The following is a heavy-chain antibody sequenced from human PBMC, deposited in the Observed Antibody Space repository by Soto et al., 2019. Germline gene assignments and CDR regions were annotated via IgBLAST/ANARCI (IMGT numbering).Heavy chain of an antibody. V-gene: IGHV3-21*01. J-gene: IGHJ6*02. CDR1: GFTFSSYS. D-gene: IGHD3-22*01. CDR2: ISSSSSYI. Sequence: GGSLRLSCAASGFTFSSYSMNWVRQAPGKGLEWVSSISSSSSYIYYADSVKGRFTISRDNAKNSLYLQMNSLRAEDTAVYYCARVNDRLWLPMDVWGQGTMVTVSS. CDR3: ARVNDRLWLPMDV.